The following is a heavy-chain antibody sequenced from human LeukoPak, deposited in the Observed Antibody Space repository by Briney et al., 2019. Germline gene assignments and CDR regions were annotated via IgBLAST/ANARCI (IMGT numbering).Heavy chain of an antibody. V-gene: IGHV1-69*04. CDR1: GYTFTGYY. D-gene: IGHD6-13*01. Sequence: EASVKVPCKASGYTFTGYYMHWVRQAPGQGLEWMGRIIPILGIANYAQKFQGRVTITADKSTSTAYMELSSLRSEDTAVYYCARGFGYSSSWYYWGQGTLVTVSS. CDR2: IIPILGIA. J-gene: IGHJ4*02. CDR3: ARGFGYSSSWYY.